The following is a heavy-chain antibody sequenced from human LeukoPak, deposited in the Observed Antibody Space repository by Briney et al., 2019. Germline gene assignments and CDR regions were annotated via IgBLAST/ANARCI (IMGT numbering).Heavy chain of an antibody. V-gene: IGHV3-23*01. Sequence: GGSLRLSCASAGFSFSNYGMRWVRLAPGEGLGMVSAISGGVYSTYYADCVKGRFTISTDNSKTTLYLQMNSLRADDTAVYYCAKDPHGDYDAFDIWGQGTLVTVSS. D-gene: IGHD4-17*01. CDR3: AKDPHGDYDAFDI. J-gene: IGHJ3*02. CDR1: GFSFSNYG. CDR2: ISGGVYST.